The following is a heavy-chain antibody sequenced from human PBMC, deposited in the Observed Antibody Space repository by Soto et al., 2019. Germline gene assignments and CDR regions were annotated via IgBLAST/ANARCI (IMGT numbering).Heavy chain of an antibody. CDR1: GGSFSGYY. V-gene: IGHV4-34*01. CDR2: INHSGST. CDR3: ARVPRRGSSTKYYYYYYYMDV. J-gene: IGHJ6*03. Sequence: ETLSLTCAVYGGSFSGYYWRWIRQPPGKGLEWIGEINHSGSTNYNPSLKSRVTISVDTSKNQFSLKLSSVTAADTAVYYCARVPRRGSSTKYYYYYYYMDVWGKGTTVTVSS. D-gene: IGHD2-2*01.